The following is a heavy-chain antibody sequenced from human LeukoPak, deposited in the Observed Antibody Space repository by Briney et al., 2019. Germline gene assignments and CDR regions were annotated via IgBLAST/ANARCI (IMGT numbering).Heavy chain of an antibody. CDR3: ARGRAAGTFWLDY. D-gene: IGHD6-13*01. J-gene: IGHJ4*02. Sequence: ASVKLSCKASGYTFTGYYMHWVRQAPGQGLEWMGWISGNNGNTNYAQKVQGRVTMTTDTSTSTAYMELRSLRSDDTAVYYCARGRAAGTFWLDYWGQGTLVTVSS. CDR2: ISGNNGNT. CDR1: GYTFTGYY. V-gene: IGHV1-18*04.